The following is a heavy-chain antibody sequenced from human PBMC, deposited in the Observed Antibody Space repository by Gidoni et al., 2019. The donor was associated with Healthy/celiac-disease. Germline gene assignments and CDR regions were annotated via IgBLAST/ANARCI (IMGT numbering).Heavy chain of an antibody. D-gene: IGHD3-10*01. J-gene: IGHJ3*02. CDR2: IYSGGSK. CDR3: ATQGPGNHPGAFDI. CDR1: VFPVSSNY. Sequence: EVHLVESGVVLIQPVWSLIISCSASVFPVSSNYMSWVRQDPGKGLEGVSVIYSGGSKYYADSVKGRFTISRENSKNKLYLQRNSLRAEDTAVYYCATQGPGNHPGAFDIWGKGKMVTVSS. V-gene: IGHV3-53*01.